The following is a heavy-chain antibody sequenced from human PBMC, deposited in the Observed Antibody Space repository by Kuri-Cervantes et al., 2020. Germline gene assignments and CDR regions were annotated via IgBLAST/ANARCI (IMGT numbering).Heavy chain of an antibody. Sequence: GSLRLSCTVSGGSISSYYWSWIRQPAGKGLEWIGRIYTSGSTNYNPSLKSRVTISVDTSKNQFSLKLSSVTAADTAVYYCARGQEYCSGGSCRSYYFDYWGQGTLVTVSS. D-gene: IGHD2-15*01. J-gene: IGHJ4*02. CDR1: GGSISSYY. V-gene: IGHV4-4*07. CDR3: ARGQEYCSGGSCRSYYFDY. CDR2: IYTSGST.